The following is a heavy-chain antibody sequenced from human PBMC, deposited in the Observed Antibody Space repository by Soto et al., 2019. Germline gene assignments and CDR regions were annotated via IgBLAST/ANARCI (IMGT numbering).Heavy chain of an antibody. CDR3: ARVRSLITFGGVIATYFDY. J-gene: IGHJ4*02. Sequence: PSETLSLTCTASGGSISSYYWSWIRQPPGKGLEWIGYIYYSGSTNYNPSLKSRVTISVDTSKNQFSLKLSSVTAADTAVYYCARVRSLITFGGVIATYFDYWGQGTLVTVSS. CDR2: IYYSGST. V-gene: IGHV4-59*01. CDR1: GGSISSYY. D-gene: IGHD3-16*02.